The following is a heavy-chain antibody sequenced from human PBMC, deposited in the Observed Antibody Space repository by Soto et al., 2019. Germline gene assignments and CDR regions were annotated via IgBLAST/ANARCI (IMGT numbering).Heavy chain of an antibody. D-gene: IGHD3-3*01. CDR1: GGSFSGYY. J-gene: IGHJ4*02. CDR2: INHSGST. CDR3: ATGPVLRFCYDY. Sequence: PSETLSLTCAVYGGSFSGYYWSWIRQPPGKGLEWIGEINHSGSTNYNPSLKSRVTISVDTSKNQFSLKLSSVTAADTAVYYCATGPVLRFCYDYWGQGTLVTVSS. V-gene: IGHV4-34*01.